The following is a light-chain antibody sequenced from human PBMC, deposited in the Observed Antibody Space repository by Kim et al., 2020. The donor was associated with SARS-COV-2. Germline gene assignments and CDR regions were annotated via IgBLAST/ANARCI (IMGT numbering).Light chain of an antibody. J-gene: IGKJ1*01. V-gene: IGKV1-5*03. CDR2: KAS. Sequence: DIQMTQSPSTLSASVGDRVTITCRASRSLNTWLAWYQQKPGKAPKLLIYKASDLENGVPSRFSGSGSGTEFTLAISSLQPDDFATYYCQQYNTYPWTFGQGTKVDIK. CDR1: RSLNTW. CDR3: QQYNTYPWT.